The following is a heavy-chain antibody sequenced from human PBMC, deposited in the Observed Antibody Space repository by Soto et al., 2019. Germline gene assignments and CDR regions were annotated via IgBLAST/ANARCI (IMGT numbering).Heavy chain of an antibody. D-gene: IGHD6-13*01. CDR3: AGTSGGSNWYWGY. Sequence: QLRLQESGPGLVKPSETLSLTCTVSGGSISSSSYYWGCIRQPPGTGLEWIGTIYYSGTTYYNPSLKSRVTISVDTSKNQFSLKLSSVTAADTAVYYCAGTSGGSNWYWGYWGQGTLVTASS. J-gene: IGHJ4*02. V-gene: IGHV4-39*01. CDR1: GGSISSSSYY. CDR2: IYYSGTT.